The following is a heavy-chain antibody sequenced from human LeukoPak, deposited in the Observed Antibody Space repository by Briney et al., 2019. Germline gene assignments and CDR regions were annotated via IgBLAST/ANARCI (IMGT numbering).Heavy chain of an antibody. V-gene: IGHV3-30*02. CDR2: IRYEGSNK. D-gene: IGHD2-8*01. J-gene: IGHJ4*02. CDR3: AKAFNGGFFDY. CDR1: GFTFSSYG. Sequence: GGSLRLSCAASGFTFSSYGMHWVRQAPGKGLEWVAFIRYEGSNKYYADSVKGRFTISRDNSKNTLYLQMNSLRAEDTAVYYCAKAFNGGFFDYWGQGTLVTVSS.